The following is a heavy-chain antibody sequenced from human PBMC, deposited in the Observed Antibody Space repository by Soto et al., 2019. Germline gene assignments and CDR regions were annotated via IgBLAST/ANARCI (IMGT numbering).Heavy chain of an antibody. CDR3: AKDTMIVVVRFLYYFDY. CDR1: GFTFSSYA. J-gene: IGHJ4*02. Sequence: GGSLRLSCAASGFTFSSYAMSWVRQAPGKGLGWVSAISGSGGSTYYADSVKGRFTISRDNSKNTLYLQMNSLRAEDTAVYYCAKDTMIVVVRFLYYFDYWGQGTLVTVSS. V-gene: IGHV3-23*01. CDR2: ISGSGGST. D-gene: IGHD3-22*01.